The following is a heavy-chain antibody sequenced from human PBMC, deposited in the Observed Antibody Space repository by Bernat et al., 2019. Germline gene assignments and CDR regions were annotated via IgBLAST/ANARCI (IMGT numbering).Heavy chain of an antibody. Sequence: QVQLVESGGGVVQPGRSLRLSCAASGFTFSSYGMHWVRQAPGKGLEWVAVIWYDGSNKYHADSVKGRFTISRDNSKNTLYLQMNSLRAEDTAVYYCARGEYSSSPDYWGQGTLVTVSS. J-gene: IGHJ4*02. CDR3: ARGEYSSSPDY. CDR1: GFTFSSYG. D-gene: IGHD6-6*01. CDR2: IWYDGSNK. V-gene: IGHV3-33*01.